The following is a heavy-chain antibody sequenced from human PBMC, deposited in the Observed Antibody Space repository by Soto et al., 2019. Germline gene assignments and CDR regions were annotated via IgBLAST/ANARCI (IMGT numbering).Heavy chain of an antibody. J-gene: IGHJ6*02. CDR2: IIPIFGTA. CDR1: GGTFSSYA. D-gene: IGHD4-4*01. Sequence: SVKVSCKTSGGTFSSYAISWVRQAPGQGLEWMGGIIPIFGTANYAQKFQGRVTITADESTSTAYMELSSLRSEDTAVYYCARDQDVSNYHGMDVWGQGTTVTVSS. CDR3: ARDQDVSNYHGMDV. V-gene: IGHV1-69*13.